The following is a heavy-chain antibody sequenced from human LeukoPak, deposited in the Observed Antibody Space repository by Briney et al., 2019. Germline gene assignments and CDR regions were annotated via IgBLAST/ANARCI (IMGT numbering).Heavy chain of an antibody. CDR3: ARCRGVIIDYYYMDV. V-gene: IGHV3-7*01. CDR1: GFTFSDNY. D-gene: IGHD3-10*01. CDR2: IKQDGSEK. J-gene: IGHJ6*03. Sequence: PGGSLRLSCAASGFTFSDNYMTWVRQAPGKGLEWVANIKQDGSEKYYVDSVKGRFTISRDNAKNSLYLQMNSLRAEDTAVYYCARCRGVIIDYYYMDVWGKGTTVTISS.